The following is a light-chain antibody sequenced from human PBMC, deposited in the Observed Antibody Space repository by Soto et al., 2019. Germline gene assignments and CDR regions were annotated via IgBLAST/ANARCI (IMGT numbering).Light chain of an antibody. Sequence: DIQMTQSPSSLSASVGDRVTITCRASQSISSYLNWYQQKPGKAPKLLIYAASSLQSGVPSRFIGSRAATDFSLTISSLQPEDFATYYCQQSYSTPRFTFGPGTKVDIK. CDR1: QSISSY. J-gene: IGKJ3*01. V-gene: IGKV1-39*01. CDR3: QQSYSTPRFT. CDR2: AAS.